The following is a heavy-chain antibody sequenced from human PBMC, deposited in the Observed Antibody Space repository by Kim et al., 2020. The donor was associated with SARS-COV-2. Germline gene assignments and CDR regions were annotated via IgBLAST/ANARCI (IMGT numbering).Heavy chain of an antibody. V-gene: IGHV1-69*13. D-gene: IGHD6-13*01. J-gene: IGHJ6*02. CDR2: NIPSFGTA. CDR3: ARVRVGQQLNTYSYCGMDV. CDR1: GCTFSSYA. Sequence: SVKVSCKASGCTFSSYAMSWVRQAPGQGLEWMGGNIPSFGTANYAQKFQGRVTITADESTSTAYMELSSLRSEDTAVYYCARVRVGQQLNTYSYCGMDVWGQGTTVTVSS.